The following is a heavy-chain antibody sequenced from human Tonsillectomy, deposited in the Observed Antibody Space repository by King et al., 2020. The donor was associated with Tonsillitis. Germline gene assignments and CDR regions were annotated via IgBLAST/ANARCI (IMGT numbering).Heavy chain of an antibody. V-gene: IGHV3-64*01. CDR2: ISSNGDNT. J-gene: IGHJ6*02. CDR3: AGGGMDV. CDR1: GFTFSSFA. D-gene: IGHD3-16*01. Sequence: VQLVESGGGSVQPGGSLKLSCAASGFTFSSFAMHWVRQAPGKGLESVSCISSNGDNTYYANSVKGRFTISRDNSKNMLFLEVGSLRPEDMAVYYCAGGGMDVWGQGTTVSVSS.